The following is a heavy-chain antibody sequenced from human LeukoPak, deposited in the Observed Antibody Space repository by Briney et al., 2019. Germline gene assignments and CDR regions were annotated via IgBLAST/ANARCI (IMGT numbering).Heavy chain of an antibody. D-gene: IGHD1-14*01. CDR1: GFTFGNSW. Sequence: GGSLRLSCAATGFTFGNSWVHWVRQAPGKGLVWVSLINADGSTATYADSVKGRFTISRDNARNTLSLQMNSLTIEDTAVYYCVVVVEPPDSDGFDVWGQGTMITVSS. CDR2: INADGSTA. V-gene: IGHV3-74*01. CDR3: VVVVEPPDSDGFDV. J-gene: IGHJ3*01.